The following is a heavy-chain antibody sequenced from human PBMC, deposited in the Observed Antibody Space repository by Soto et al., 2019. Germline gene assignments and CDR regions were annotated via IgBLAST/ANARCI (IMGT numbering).Heavy chain of an antibody. J-gene: IGHJ5*02. D-gene: IGHD6-6*01. CDR3: ARDIAAGWFDP. V-gene: IGHV3-48*03. CDR1: GFTFSSYE. Sequence: HPGGSLRLSCAASGFTFSSYEMNWVRQAPGKGLEWVSYISSSGSTIYYADSVKGRFTISRDNAKNSLYLQMNSLRAEDTAVYYCARDIAAGWFDPWGQGTLVTVSS. CDR2: ISSSGSTI.